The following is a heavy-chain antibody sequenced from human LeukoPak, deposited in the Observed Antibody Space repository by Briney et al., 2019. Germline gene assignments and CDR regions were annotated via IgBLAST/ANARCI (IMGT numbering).Heavy chain of an antibody. J-gene: IGHJ4*02. CDR2: IYHSGST. Sequence: SETLSLTCSVSGYSISIGYYWGWVRQPPGKGLEWIGSIYHSGSTYYNPSLKSRVTMSLDTSKNQLSLKLSSVTAADTAVYYCARDRYDYYDSSGYYYPGHFFDYWGQGTLVTVSS. CDR3: ARDRYDYYDSSGYYYPGHFFDY. CDR1: GYSISIGYY. V-gene: IGHV4-38-2*02. D-gene: IGHD3-22*01.